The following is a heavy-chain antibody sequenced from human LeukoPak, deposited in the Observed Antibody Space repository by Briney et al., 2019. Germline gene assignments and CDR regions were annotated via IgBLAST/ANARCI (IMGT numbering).Heavy chain of an antibody. V-gene: IGHV1-69*04. CDR3: ARDMDCSSTSCYTFSLGYYYYGMDV. Sequence: SVKVSCKTSGGTFSSYAISWVRQAPGQGLEWMGRIIPILGIANYAQKFQGRVTITADKSTSTAYMELSSLRSEDTAVYYCARDMDCSSTSCYTFSLGYYYYGMDVWGQGTTVTVSS. CDR2: IIPILGIA. J-gene: IGHJ6*02. D-gene: IGHD2-2*02. CDR1: GGTFSSYA.